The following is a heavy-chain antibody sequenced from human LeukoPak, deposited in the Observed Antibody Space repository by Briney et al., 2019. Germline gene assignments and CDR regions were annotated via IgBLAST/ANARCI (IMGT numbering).Heavy chain of an antibody. D-gene: IGHD1-1*01. J-gene: IGHJ6*02. V-gene: IGHV3-64D*06. CDR3: VNEVGTYYYGMDV. CDR2: ISSNGGST. CDR1: GFTFSSYA. Sequence: GGSLRLSCSASGFTFSSYAMHWVRHAQGKGLEYVSAISSNGGSTYYADSVKGRFTISRDNSKNTLYLQMSSLRAEDTAVYYCVNEVGTYYYGMDVWGQGTTVTVSS.